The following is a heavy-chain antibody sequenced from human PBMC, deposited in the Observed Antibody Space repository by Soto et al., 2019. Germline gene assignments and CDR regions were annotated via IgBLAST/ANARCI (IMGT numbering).Heavy chain of an antibody. CDR3: AKGAKYDFWSGYFHFDY. CDR1: GFTFSSYA. Sequence: EVQLLESGGGLVQPGGSLRLSCAASGFTFSSYAMSWVRQAPGEGLEWVSAISGSGGSTYYADAVKGRFTISRDNAKNPLYRQMNSPRAEDTAVYYCAKGAKYDFWSGYFHFDYWGQGALVTVSS. V-gene: IGHV3-23*01. CDR2: ISGSGGST. D-gene: IGHD3-3*01. J-gene: IGHJ4*02.